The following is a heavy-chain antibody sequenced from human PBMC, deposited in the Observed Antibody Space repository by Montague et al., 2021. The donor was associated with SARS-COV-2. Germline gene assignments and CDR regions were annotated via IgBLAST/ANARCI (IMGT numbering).Heavy chain of an antibody. CDR2: VYIVGST. Sequence: SETLSLTCTVSGASVGSSDWGWIRQSPGKGLEWIGYVYIVGSTDYNPSRKSRATISRDASKNQFSLKVRSVTAADTAVYYCARETMTADAFDIWGQGTMVTVSS. V-gene: IGHV4-59*02. CDR1: GASVGSSD. CDR3: ARETMTADAFDI. D-gene: IGHD1-14*01. J-gene: IGHJ3*02.